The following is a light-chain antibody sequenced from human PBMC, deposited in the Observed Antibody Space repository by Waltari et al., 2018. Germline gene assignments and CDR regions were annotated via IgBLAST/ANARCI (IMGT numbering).Light chain of an antibody. CDR3: QQRYNWPPVT. Sequence: IVLTQSPATLSLSPGDRATLSCRASQSVSNYLAWYHQNPGQAPRLLIYDASNRATGIAARFSGSGSGTDFTLTISSLEPEDFAVYYCQQRYNWPPVTFGGGTKVEIK. J-gene: IGKJ4*01. V-gene: IGKV3-11*01. CDR2: DAS. CDR1: QSVSNY.